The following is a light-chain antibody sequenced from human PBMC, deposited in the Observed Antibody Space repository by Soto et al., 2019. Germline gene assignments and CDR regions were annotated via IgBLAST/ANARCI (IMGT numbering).Light chain of an antibody. J-gene: IGKJ4*01. CDR3: QQYSKSPLT. CDR2: GAN. Sequence: DIVLTQFPGTLSLSPGERATLSCRASQSVTRNYLAWYQQNLGQAPRLLIYGANTRAAGIPDRFSGSGSGTDFTLTISRLEPEDFAVYYCQQYSKSPLTFGGGTKV. CDR1: QSVTRNY. V-gene: IGKV3-20*01.